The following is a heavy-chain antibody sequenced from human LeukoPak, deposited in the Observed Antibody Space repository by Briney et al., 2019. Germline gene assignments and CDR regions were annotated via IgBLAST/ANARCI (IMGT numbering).Heavy chain of an antibody. CDR1: GGTFSSYA. J-gene: IGHJ5*02. CDR3: ARDSRGENGWFDP. D-gene: IGHD7-27*01. V-gene: IGHV1-69*05. Sequence: SVKVSCKASGGTFSSYAISWVRQAPGQGLEWMGGIIPIFGTANYAQKFQGRVTITTDESTSTAYMELSSLRSEDTAVYYCARDSRGENGWFDPWGQGTLVTVSS. CDR2: IIPIFGTA.